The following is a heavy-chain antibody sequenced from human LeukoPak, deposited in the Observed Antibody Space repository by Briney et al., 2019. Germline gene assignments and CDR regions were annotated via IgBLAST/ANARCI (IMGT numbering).Heavy chain of an antibody. J-gene: IGHJ5*02. V-gene: IGHV4-34*01. Sequence: KPSETLSLTCAVYGGSFSGYYWSWIRQPPGKGLEWIGEINHSGSTNYNPSLKSRVTISVDTSKDQFSLKLSSVTAADTAVYYCARTQYPKDGRSVVYDFWSGYSNWFDPWGQGTLVTVSS. CDR2: INHSGST. CDR1: GGSFSGYY. CDR3: ARTQYPKDGRSVVYDFWSGYSNWFDP. D-gene: IGHD3-3*01.